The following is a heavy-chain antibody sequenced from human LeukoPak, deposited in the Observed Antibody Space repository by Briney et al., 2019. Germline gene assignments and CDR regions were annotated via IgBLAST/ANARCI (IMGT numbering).Heavy chain of an antibody. J-gene: IGHJ4*02. CDR1: GCLFNSYW. CDR3: ARWTGIYLANYFDY. V-gene: IGHV5-51*01. Sequence: GEALEISCEGSGCLFNSYWIGWVRQMPGKGLEWMGIIYPGDSETRYSPSFQGRATMSADKSINTAYLQWSSLKASDTAIYYCARWTGIYLANYFDYWGRGTLVTVSS. D-gene: IGHD3-3*01. CDR2: IYPGDSET.